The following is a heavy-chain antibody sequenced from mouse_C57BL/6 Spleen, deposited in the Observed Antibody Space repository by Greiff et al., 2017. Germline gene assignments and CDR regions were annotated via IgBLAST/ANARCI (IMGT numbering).Heavy chain of an antibody. Sequence: EVKLVESGGGLVKPGGSLKLSCAASGFTFSDYGMHCVRHAPEKGLEWVAYIGSGSSTIYYADTVKGRFTISRDNAKNTLFLQMTSLGSEDTAMYYCASPGSWFAYWGQGTLVTVSA. CDR3: ASPGSWFAY. J-gene: IGHJ3*01. V-gene: IGHV5-17*01. D-gene: IGHD4-1*01. CDR2: IGSGSSTI. CDR1: GFTFSDYG.